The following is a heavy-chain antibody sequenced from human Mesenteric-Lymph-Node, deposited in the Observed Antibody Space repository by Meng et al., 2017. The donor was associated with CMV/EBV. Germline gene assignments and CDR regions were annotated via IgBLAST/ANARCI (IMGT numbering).Heavy chain of an antibody. V-gene: IGHV3-74*01. CDR3: ARTLSGPSAFDF. Sequence: GESLKISCAASGFSFRSYRMHWVRQAPGKGLVWVSRINSDGNNIGYADSVKGRFTISRDNAKNTLYLQMNSLRAEDTAVYYCARTLSGPSAFDFWGQGTLVTVSS. CDR1: GFSFRSYR. CDR2: INSDGNNI. J-gene: IGHJ4*02. D-gene: IGHD3-3*01.